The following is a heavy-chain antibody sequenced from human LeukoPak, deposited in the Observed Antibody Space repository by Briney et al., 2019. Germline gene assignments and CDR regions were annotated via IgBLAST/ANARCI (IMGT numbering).Heavy chain of an antibody. V-gene: IGHV3-23*01. CDR1: GFTFSSYA. D-gene: IGHD1-26*01. CDR2: ISGSGGGT. J-gene: IGHJ4*02. Sequence: GGSLRLSYAASGFTFSSYAMSWVRQAPGKGLEWVSGISGSGGGTYYADSVKGRFIISRDDSKNTLYLQMNSLRAEDTAVYYCAKYVGARLFDYWGQGTLVTVSS. CDR3: AKYVGARLFDY.